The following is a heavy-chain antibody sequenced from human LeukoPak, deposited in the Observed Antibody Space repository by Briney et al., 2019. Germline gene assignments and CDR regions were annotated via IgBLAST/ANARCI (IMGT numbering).Heavy chain of an antibody. CDR2: FDPEDGET. Sequence: ASVKVSCKVSGYTLTELSMHWVRQAPGKGLEWMGGFDPEDGETIYAQKFQGRVTMTRDTSTSTVYMELSSLRSEDTAVYYRARDPPPRAGGDYFDYWGQGTPVTVSS. CDR1: GYTLTELS. J-gene: IGHJ4*02. CDR3: ARDPPPRAGGDYFDY. D-gene: IGHD3-16*01. V-gene: IGHV1-24*01.